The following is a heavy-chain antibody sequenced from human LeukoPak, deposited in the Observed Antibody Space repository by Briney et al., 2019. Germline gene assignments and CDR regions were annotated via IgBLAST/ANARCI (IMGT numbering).Heavy chain of an antibody. CDR2: MNPNSGNT. CDR1: GGTFSSYA. Sequence: ASVKVSCKASGGTFSSYAISWVRQAPGQGLEWMGWMNPNSGNTGYAQKFQGRVTMTRNTSISTAYMELSSLRSEDTAVYYCASFYYDSSGYYPDYWGQGTLVTVSS. J-gene: IGHJ4*02. CDR3: ASFYYDSSGYYPDY. D-gene: IGHD3-22*01. V-gene: IGHV1-8*02.